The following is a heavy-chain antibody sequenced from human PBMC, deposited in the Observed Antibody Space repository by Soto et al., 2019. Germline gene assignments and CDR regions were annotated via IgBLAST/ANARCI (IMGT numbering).Heavy chain of an antibody. Sequence: EVQLLESGGGLVQPGGSLRLSCAASGFTFSSYAMSWVRQAPGKGLEWVSAITGPGGNTYYADSVKGRFTISRDNSKNTLYLQMNSLRAEDTAVYYCAKGRSGSGSYYAQQDSWGQGTLVTVSS. CDR2: ITGPGGNT. V-gene: IGHV3-23*01. CDR1: GFTFSSYA. CDR3: AKGRSGSGSYYAQQDS. J-gene: IGHJ4*02. D-gene: IGHD3-10*01.